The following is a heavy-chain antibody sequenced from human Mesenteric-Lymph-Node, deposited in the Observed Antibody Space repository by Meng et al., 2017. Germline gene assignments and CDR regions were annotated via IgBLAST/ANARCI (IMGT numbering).Heavy chain of an antibody. V-gene: IGHV4-39*07. J-gene: IGHJ3*02. CDR3: ATLGGWWFGEPNDYDAFDI. D-gene: IGHD3-10*01. CDR2: IYYSGST. Sequence: SETLSLTCTVSGGSISSSSYYWGWIRQPPGKGLEWIGSIYYSGSTYYNPSLKSRVTISVDTSKNQFSLKLSSVTAADTAVYYCATLGGWWFGEPNDYDAFDIWGQGTMVTVSS. CDR1: GGSISSSSYY.